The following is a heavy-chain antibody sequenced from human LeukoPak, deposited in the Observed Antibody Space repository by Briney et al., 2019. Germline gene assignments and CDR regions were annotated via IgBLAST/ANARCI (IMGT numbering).Heavy chain of an antibody. CDR2: IWYDGSNK. Sequence: PGGSLRLSCVASGFKFSDYGMHWVRQAPGKGLEWVAIIWYDGSNKYYADSVKGRFAISRDNSKNTLFLQMNSLRAEDTAVYYGAKGEPEGSNNWFDPWGQGTLVTVSS. V-gene: IGHV3-33*06. CDR1: GFKFSDYG. CDR3: AKGEPEGSNNWFDP. J-gene: IGHJ5*02. D-gene: IGHD1-14*01.